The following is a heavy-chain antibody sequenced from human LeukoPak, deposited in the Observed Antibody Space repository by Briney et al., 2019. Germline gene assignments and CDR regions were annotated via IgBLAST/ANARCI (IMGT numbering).Heavy chain of an antibody. CDR1: GFTFSGSA. Sequence: PGGSLRLSCAASGFTFSGSAMHWVRQASGKGLEWVGRIRSKANSYATAYAASVKGRFTISRDDSKNTAYLQMNSLKTEDTAVYYYTRLTAAAFSNFDYWGQGTLVTVSS. CDR2: IRSKANSYAT. J-gene: IGHJ4*02. V-gene: IGHV3-73*01. D-gene: IGHD6-13*01. CDR3: TRLTAAAFSNFDY.